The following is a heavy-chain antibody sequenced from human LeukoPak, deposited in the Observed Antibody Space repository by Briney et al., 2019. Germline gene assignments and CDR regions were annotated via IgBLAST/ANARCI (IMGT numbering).Heavy chain of an antibody. Sequence: PGGSLRLSCAASGFTFSDSAIHWVRQASWKGLEWVGRIRDKGYGHATAYAASVKGRFTLSRDDSKNTAYLQMNSLKTEDTALYYCTTPNEGNWFDPWGQGTLVTVSS. V-gene: IGHV3-73*01. J-gene: IGHJ5*02. CDR1: GFTFSDSA. CDR3: TTPNEGNWFDP. D-gene: IGHD2-8*01. CDR2: IRDKGYGHAT.